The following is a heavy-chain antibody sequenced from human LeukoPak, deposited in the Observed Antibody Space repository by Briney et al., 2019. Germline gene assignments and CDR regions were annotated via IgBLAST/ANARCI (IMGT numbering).Heavy chain of an antibody. D-gene: IGHD5-18*01. V-gene: IGHV3-7*01. CDR1: GFTFSNYW. J-gene: IGHJ4*02. CDR3: ARRIQLWSHLDY. CDR2: IKQDGSDK. Sequence: GGSLRLSCAASGFTFSNYWMSWVRQPPGKGLEWVANIKQDGSDKYYVDSVKGRFTISRDNAKNSLYLQMNSLRAEDTAVYYCARRIQLWSHLDYWGQGTLVTVSS.